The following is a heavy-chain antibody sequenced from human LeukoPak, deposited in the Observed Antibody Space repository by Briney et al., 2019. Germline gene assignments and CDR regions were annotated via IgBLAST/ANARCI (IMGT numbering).Heavy chain of an antibody. Sequence: GRSLRLSCAASGFTFSSYAMHWVRQAPGKGLEWVAVISYDGSNKYYADSVKGRFTISRDNSKNTLYLQMNSLRAEDTAVYYCARVRSSGWYYFDYWGQGTLVTVSS. CDR1: GFTFSSYA. CDR3: ARVRSSGWYYFDY. CDR2: ISYDGSNK. D-gene: IGHD6-19*01. J-gene: IGHJ4*02. V-gene: IGHV3-30*04.